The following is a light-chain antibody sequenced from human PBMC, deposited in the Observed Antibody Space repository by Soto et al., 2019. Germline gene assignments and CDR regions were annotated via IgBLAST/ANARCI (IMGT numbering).Light chain of an antibody. CDR1: QDINNY. CDR3: QQCDNLPYT. J-gene: IGKJ2*01. CDR2: DAS. V-gene: IGKV1-33*01. Sequence: DVLMTQSPSSLSASVGDRVTITCQASQDINNYLNWYQQKPGKAPKLLIYDASNLETGVPLRFSRSGSGTEFTFTISSLKTEDIATYYCQQCDNLPYTFGQGTKLEMK.